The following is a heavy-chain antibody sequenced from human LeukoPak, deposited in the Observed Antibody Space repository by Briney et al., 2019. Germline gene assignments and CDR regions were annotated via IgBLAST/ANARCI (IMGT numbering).Heavy chain of an antibody. CDR1: GLTFSSYG. V-gene: IGHV3-30*02. D-gene: IGHD1-7*01. CDR3: AKDTGITGTRSYAFDI. J-gene: IGHJ3*02. Sequence: GGSLRLSCAASGLTFSSYGMHWVRQAPGKGLEWVAFIRYDGSIKYYADSVKGRFTISRDNSKNTLYLQMNSLRAEDTAVYFCAKDTGITGTRSYAFDIWGQGTMVTVSS. CDR2: IRYDGSIK.